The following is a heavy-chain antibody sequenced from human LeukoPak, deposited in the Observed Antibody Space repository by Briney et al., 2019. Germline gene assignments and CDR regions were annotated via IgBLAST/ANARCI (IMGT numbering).Heavy chain of an antibody. J-gene: IGHJ5*02. CDR3: AGEPVAARGNWFDP. V-gene: IGHV1-8*03. Sequence: ASVKVSCKASGYTFINYDINWVRQATGQGLEWMGWMNPNSGNTGYTQKFQGRVTITRNTSTSTAYMELSSLTSEDTAVYYCAGEPVAARGNWFDPCGQGTLVTVSS. D-gene: IGHD6-6*01. CDR1: GYTFINYD. CDR2: MNPNSGNT.